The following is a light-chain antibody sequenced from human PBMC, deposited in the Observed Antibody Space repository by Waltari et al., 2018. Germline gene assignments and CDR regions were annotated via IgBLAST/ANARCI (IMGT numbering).Light chain of an antibody. V-gene: IGLV2-23*02. CDR2: DVS. CDR3: CSYAGSSTPVI. J-gene: IGLJ2*01. Sequence: QSALTQPASGSGSPGQSITISCTGTSSDVGGYNYVSWYQQPPGKAPKFIIYDVSKRPSGVSNRFSGSKSGNTASLTISGLQAEDEADYYCCSYAGSSTPVIFGGGTKLTVL. CDR1: SSDVGGYNY.